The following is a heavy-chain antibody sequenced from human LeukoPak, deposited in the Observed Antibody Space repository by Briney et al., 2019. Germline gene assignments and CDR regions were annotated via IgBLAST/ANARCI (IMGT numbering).Heavy chain of an antibody. V-gene: IGHV3-23*01. D-gene: IGHD3-3*01. Sequence: SGGSLRLSCAASGFTFSSYAMSWVRQAPGKGLEWVSDISGSGGSTYYADSVKGRFTISRDNSKNTLYMQMHRLRAETTAVSYCAGCDDVWSGYELVDYWGQGTLVTVSS. CDR2: ISGSGGST. J-gene: IGHJ4*02. CDR1: GFTFSSYA. CDR3: AGCDDVWSGYELVDY.